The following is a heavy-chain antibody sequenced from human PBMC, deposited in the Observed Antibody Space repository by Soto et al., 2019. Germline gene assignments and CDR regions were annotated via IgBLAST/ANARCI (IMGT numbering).Heavy chain of an antibody. CDR2: IDNAGTDS. J-gene: IGHJ6*04. CDR3: ARGWFGPDF. V-gene: IGHV3-74*01. D-gene: IGHD3-10*01. Sequence: EVQLVESGGGLVQPGGSLRLSCAASGFTFSGRSMHWVRQAPGKGLVWVSGIDNAGTDSTYADSVKGRFTSSRDNAKNNRYIQVNRLRDEYTAVYYCARGWFGPDFWGKGTTVTVSS. CDR1: GFTFSGRS.